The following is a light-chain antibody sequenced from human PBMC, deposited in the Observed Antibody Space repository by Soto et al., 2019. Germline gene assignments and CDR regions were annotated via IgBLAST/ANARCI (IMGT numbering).Light chain of an antibody. Sequence: DIQMTQSPSSLSASVGDRVTVTCRASQDISIYLAWYQQKPGKVPKLLIYAASTLQSVVPSRFSGSGSGTDFTLTISSLQPEDVATYYCQKYNSAPWTFGQGTKVEIK. CDR1: QDISIY. V-gene: IGKV1-27*01. CDR2: AAS. CDR3: QKYNSAPWT. J-gene: IGKJ1*01.